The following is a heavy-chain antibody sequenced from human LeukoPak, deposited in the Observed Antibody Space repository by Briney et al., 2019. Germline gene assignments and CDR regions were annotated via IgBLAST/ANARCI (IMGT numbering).Heavy chain of an antibody. CDR1: GFTFSRYS. J-gene: IGHJ4*02. V-gene: IGHV3-48*04. CDR3: ARDSSYYYGSGSPLDY. Sequence: HSGGSLRLSCAASGFTFSRYSMNWVRQAPGKGLEWVSHISSSSSTIYYADSVKGRFTISRDNAKNSLYLQMNSLRAEDTAVYYCARDSSYYYGSGSPLDYWGQGTLVTVSS. D-gene: IGHD3-10*01. CDR2: ISSSSSTI.